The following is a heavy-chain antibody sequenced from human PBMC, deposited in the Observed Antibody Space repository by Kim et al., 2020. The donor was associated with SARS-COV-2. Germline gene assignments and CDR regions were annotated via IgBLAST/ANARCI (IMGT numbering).Heavy chain of an antibody. CDR2: IYYSGST. J-gene: IGHJ4*02. D-gene: IGHD3-3*01. Sequence: SETLSLTCTVSGGSISSGGYYWSWIRQHPGKGLEWIGYIYYSGSTYYNPSLKSRVTISVDTSKNQFSLKLSSVTAADTAVYYCARSFGVAPPVDYWGQGTPVTVSS. CDR1: GGSISSGGYY. CDR3: ARSFGVAPPVDY. V-gene: IGHV4-31*03.